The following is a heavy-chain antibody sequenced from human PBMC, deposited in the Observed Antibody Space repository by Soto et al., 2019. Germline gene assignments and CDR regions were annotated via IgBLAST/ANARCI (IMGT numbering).Heavy chain of an antibody. CDR1: GFTFSSYW. V-gene: IGHV3-7*03. CDR2: IKQDGSEK. D-gene: IGHD3-22*01. J-gene: IGHJ4*02. Sequence: EVQLVESGGGLVQPGGSLRLSCAASGFTFSSYWMSWVRQAPGKGLEWVANIKQDGSEKYYVDSVKGRFTISRDNAKNSLYLQMNSLRAEDTAVYYCATGITMIVVHHPFDYWGQGTLVTVSS. CDR3: ATGITMIVVHHPFDY.